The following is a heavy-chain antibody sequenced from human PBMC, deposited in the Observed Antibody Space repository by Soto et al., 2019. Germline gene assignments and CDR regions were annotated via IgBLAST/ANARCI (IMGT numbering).Heavy chain of an antibody. CDR1: GFTFSNAW. J-gene: IGHJ6*02. V-gene: IGHV3-15*07. D-gene: IGHD1-26*01. CDR2: IKSKTDGGTT. CDR3: TTDPMVGEGYGMDV. Sequence: GGSLRLSCAASGFTFSNAWMNWVRQAPGKGLEWVGRIKSKTDGGTTDYAAPVKGRFTISRDDSKNTLYLQMNSLKTEDTAVYYCTTDPMVGEGYGMDVWGQGTTVTVSS.